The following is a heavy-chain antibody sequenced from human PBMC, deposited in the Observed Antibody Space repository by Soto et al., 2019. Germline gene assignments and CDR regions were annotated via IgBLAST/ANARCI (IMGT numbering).Heavy chain of an antibody. CDR3: ARALRYFDWPEHMDV. V-gene: IGHV3-7*01. CDR1: GFTLSSYW. Sequence: GGSLRLSCAVSGFTLSSYWMSWVRQAPGKGLEWVANIKQDGSEKYYVDSVKGRFTISRDNAKNSLYLQMNSLRAEDTAVYYCARALRYFDWPEHMDVWGKGTTVTVSS. D-gene: IGHD3-9*01. CDR2: IKQDGSEK. J-gene: IGHJ6*03.